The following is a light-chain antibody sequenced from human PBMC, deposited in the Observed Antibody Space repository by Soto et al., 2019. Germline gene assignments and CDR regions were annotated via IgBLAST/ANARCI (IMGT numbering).Light chain of an antibody. J-gene: IGKJ5*01. CDR2: GAS. V-gene: IGKV3-20*01. Sequence: TQSPSSVSASVGDRVTITCRASQGISSWLAWYQQKPGQAPRLLIYGASSRATGIPDRFSGTGSETDFTLTISRLEPEDFAVYYCQQYDNSPITFGQGTRLEIK. CDR3: QQYDNSPIT. CDR1: QGISSW.